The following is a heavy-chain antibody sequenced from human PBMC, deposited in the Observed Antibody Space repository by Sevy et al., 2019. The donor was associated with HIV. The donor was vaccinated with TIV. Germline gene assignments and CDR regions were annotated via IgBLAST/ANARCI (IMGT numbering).Heavy chain of an antibody. CDR3: AREPGGYDYDYGMDV. D-gene: IGHD5-12*01. V-gene: IGHV4-39*02. Sequence: SETLSLTCSASGGSITSSNYYWGWIRQPPGKGLEWIGSVYYTGLTYYNPSLKSRFTISVDTSKNQFSLNLNSVTAADTAIYYCAREPGGYDYDYGMDVWGQGTTVTVSS. CDR1: GGSITSSNYY. J-gene: IGHJ6*02. CDR2: VYYTGLT.